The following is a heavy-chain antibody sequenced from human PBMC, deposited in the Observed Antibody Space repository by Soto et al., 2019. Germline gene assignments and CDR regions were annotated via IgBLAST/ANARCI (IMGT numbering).Heavy chain of an antibody. Sequence: ASVRVSCKASGYTFTNYAVHWVRQAPGQGLEWMGWINPGSGVTNQAQKFQGRVTMTRDTSITTTYMELNSLTSDDTAVYYCARVAGHKNARFDTWGQGALVTVSS. CDR1: GYTFTNYA. CDR3: ARVAGHKNARFDT. J-gene: IGHJ4*02. D-gene: IGHD1-1*01. V-gene: IGHV1-2*02. CDR2: INPGSGVT.